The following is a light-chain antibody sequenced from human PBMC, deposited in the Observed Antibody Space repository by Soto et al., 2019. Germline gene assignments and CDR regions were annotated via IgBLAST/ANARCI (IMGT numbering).Light chain of an antibody. J-gene: IGKJ1*01. CDR3: QQYSYFAT. CDR2: KAS. Sequence: DIQMTQSPSTLSASVGDRVTITCRASQSISSWLTWYQQKAGQAPKLLIYKASIVESGVPSRFSGSGSGTEFTLTINSLQPDDSATYYCQQYSYFATFSQGTRVEVK. CDR1: QSISSW. V-gene: IGKV1-5*03.